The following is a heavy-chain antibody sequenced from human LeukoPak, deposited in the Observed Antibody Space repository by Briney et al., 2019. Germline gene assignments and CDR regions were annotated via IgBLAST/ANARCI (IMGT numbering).Heavy chain of an antibody. J-gene: IGHJ4*02. Sequence: PGGSLRLSCATSGFSFSNAWMNWVRQAPGKGLEWVSAISGSGGSTYYADSVKGRFTISRDNSKNTLYLQMNSLRAEDTAVYYCAKKGIAVARGLDYWGQGTLVTVSS. CDR2: ISGSGGST. CDR3: AKKGIAVARGLDY. D-gene: IGHD6-19*01. CDR1: GFSFSNAW. V-gene: IGHV3-23*01.